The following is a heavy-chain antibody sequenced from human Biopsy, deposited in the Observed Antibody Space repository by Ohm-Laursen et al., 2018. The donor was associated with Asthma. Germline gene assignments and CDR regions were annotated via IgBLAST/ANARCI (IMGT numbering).Heavy chain of an antibody. D-gene: IGHD3-22*01. J-gene: IGHJ4*02. Sequence: SQTLSLTCTVSGDSITSGGCCWNWIRQHPGKGLEWIGYIHHSGTSYFNPSLKSRVSFSRDTSKNQFSLRLSSVTPADTAMYYCARIPRGSGSYFVDYWGQGTLVTVSS. CDR2: IHHSGTS. CDR1: GDSITSGGCC. V-gene: IGHV4-31*03. CDR3: ARIPRGSGSYFVDY.